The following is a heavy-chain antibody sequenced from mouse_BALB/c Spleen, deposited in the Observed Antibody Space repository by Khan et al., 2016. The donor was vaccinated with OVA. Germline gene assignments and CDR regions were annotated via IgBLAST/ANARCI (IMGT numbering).Heavy chain of an antibody. CDR3: ARGHCYGYYFDY. D-gene: IGHD1-2*01. V-gene: IGHV3-2*02. J-gene: IGHJ2*01. Sequence: EVQLQESGPGLVKPSQSLSLTCTVTGYSITSGYAWNWLRQFPGNKLEWMGYISYSGVTSYTPSLKSRISITRDTSKNQFFLQLNSVTTEDTATEYCARGHCYGYYFDYWGQGTTLTVSS. CDR1: GYSITSGYA. CDR2: ISYSGVT.